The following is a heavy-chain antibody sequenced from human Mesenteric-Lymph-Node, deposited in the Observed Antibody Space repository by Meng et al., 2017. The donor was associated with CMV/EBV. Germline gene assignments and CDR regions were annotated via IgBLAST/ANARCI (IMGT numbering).Heavy chain of an antibody. CDR1: GFTFNDHT. Sequence: GESLKISCAASGFTFNDHTMHWVRQAPGMGLEWVSLITWDGGRTFYAGSVKGRFTISRDNSKRSLHLQMNSLRTEDTAFYYCAKKGSGSHLLDSWGQGTLVTVSS. CDR3: AKKGSGSHLLDS. J-gene: IGHJ5*01. D-gene: IGHD1-26*01. V-gene: IGHV3-43*01. CDR2: ITWDGGRT.